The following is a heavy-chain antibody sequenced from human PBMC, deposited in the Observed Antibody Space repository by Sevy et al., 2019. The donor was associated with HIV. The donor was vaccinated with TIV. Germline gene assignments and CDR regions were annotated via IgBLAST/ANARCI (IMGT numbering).Heavy chain of an antibody. J-gene: IGHJ5*02. Sequence: ASVKVSCKASGYTFTSYGISWVRQAPGQGLEWMGWISGYDGKTYYAQKLQGRVTMTTDTPTSTAYMELRSLRSDDTAVYYCAKEGTTIRSWFDPWGQGTLVTVSS. D-gene: IGHD1-1*01. CDR2: ISGYDGKT. CDR1: GYTFTSYG. CDR3: AKEGTTIRSWFDP. V-gene: IGHV1-18*01.